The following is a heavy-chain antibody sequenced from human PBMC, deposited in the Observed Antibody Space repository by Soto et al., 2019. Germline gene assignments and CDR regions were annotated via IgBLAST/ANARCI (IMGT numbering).Heavy chain of an antibody. V-gene: IGHV1-69*01. CDR2: IIPLFGTT. CDR3: ARGATHGRSGYFGFDP. D-gene: IGHD6-13*01. CDR1: GGTFSTYP. J-gene: IGHJ5*02. Sequence: QVQLVQSGAEVRMPGSSVKVSCKASGGTFSTYPINWVRQAPGQGLEWMGGIIPLFGTTNYAQKFKGRVTITADEATSTAYMELSSLRAEAAAVYYCARGATHGRSGYFGFDPWGQGTLVTVA.